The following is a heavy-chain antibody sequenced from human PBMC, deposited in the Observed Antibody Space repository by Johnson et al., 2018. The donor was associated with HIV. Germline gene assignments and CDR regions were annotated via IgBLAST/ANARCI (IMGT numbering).Heavy chain of an antibody. CDR2: IYSGGRT. D-gene: IGHD3-16*01. J-gene: IGHJ3*02. Sequence: VQLVESGGGLIQPGGSLRLSCAASGFTVSSNYMNWVRQAPGKGLEWVSVIYSGGRTYYADSVKGRFTISRDNSKNTLYLQMNSLRAEDTAVYYCARRGRRADDAFDIWGQGTMVTVSS. CDR1: GFTVSSNY. V-gene: IGHV3-53*01. CDR3: ARRGRRADDAFDI.